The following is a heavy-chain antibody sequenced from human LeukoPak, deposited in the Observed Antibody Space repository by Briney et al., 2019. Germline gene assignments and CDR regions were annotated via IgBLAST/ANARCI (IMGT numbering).Heavy chain of an antibody. CDR2: IIPIFGTA. CDR1: GGTFSSYA. J-gene: IGHJ6*02. V-gene: IGHV1-69*13. Sequence: GASVKVSCKASGGTFSSYAISWVRQAPGQGLEWMGGIIPIFGTANYAQKLQGRVTITADESTSTAYMELSSLRSEDTAVYYCARGPPVAEPFFGYGMDVWGQGTTVTVSS. CDR3: ARGPPVAEPFFGYGMDV. D-gene: IGHD6-19*01.